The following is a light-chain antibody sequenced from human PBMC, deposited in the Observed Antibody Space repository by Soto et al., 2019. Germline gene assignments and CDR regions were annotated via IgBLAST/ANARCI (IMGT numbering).Light chain of an antibody. CDR3: QQRSSWPPIT. J-gene: IGKJ5*01. Sequence: EIVLTQSPGTLSLSPVERATLSCMASQSLTSSQLAWYQQKPGQAPRVLIYGASSRATGIPARFSGSGSGTDFTLTISSLEPEDFAVYYCQQRSSWPPITFGQGTRLGL. CDR2: GAS. CDR1: QSLTSSQ. V-gene: IGKV3D-20*02.